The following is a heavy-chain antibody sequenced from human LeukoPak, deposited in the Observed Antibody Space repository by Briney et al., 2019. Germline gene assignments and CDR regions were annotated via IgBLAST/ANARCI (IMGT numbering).Heavy chain of an antibody. CDR2: IYSGGST. D-gene: IGHD3-3*01. J-gene: IGHJ4*02. V-gene: IGHV3-66*01. CDR3: ARAPWWITIFGVVTNYFDY. Sequence: GGSLRLSCAASGFTVSSNYMSWVRQAPGKGLEWVSVIYSGGSTYYADSVKGRFTISRDNSKNTLYRQMNSLRAEDTAVYYCARAPWWITIFGVVTNYFDYWGQGTLVTVSS. CDR1: GFTVSSNY.